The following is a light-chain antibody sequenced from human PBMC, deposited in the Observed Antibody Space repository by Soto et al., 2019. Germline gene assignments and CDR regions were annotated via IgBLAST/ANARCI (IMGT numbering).Light chain of an antibody. J-gene: IGKJ3*01. Sequence: ELVWTQSPGTLSFSPGERATLTCRASQSVSSSYLARFQQKPGQAPRLLIYGASSRATGIPDRFSGSGSGTDFTLTISRLEPEDFAVYYCQQYGNAPFTFGPGTKVDIK. CDR2: GAS. CDR3: QQYGNAPFT. V-gene: IGKV3-20*01. CDR1: QSVSSSY.